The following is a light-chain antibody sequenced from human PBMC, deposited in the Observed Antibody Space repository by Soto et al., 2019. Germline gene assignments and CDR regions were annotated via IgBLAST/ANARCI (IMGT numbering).Light chain of an antibody. J-gene: IGKJ2*01. CDR1: QTISAW. V-gene: IGKV1-5*03. Sequence: DIQLTQSPSTLSASVGDRVTITCRASQTISAWLAWYQQKPGKAPKLLIYKASNLESGVPSRFSGSGSGTEFTLNISSLQPDDFATYYCQQYDSYSYTFGQGTKLEIK. CDR2: KAS. CDR3: QQYDSYSYT.